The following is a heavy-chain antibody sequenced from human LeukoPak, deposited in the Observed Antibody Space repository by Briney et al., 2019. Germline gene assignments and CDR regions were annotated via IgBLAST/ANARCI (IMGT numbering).Heavy chain of an antibody. CDR3: ARADAYGDYDC. CDR1: GGSISSGGYY. CDR2: IYHSGST. V-gene: IGHV4-31*03. D-gene: IGHD4-17*01. Sequence: SETLSLTCTVSGGSISSGGYYWSWIRQHPGKGLEWIGYIYHSGSTYYNPSLKSRVTISVDTSKNQFSLKLSSVTAEDTAVYYCARADAYGDYDCWGQGTLVTVSS. J-gene: IGHJ4*02.